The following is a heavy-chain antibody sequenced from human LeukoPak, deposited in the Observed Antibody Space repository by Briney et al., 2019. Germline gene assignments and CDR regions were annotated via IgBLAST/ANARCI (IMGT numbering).Heavy chain of an antibody. CDR1: GFTFSDYY. V-gene: IGHV3-11*04. J-gene: IGHJ5*02. CDR3: ARKRPNYVDA. Sequence: GGSLRLSCAASGFTFSDYYMTWIRQAPGKGLEGVSFIGTSGSPIFYADSVKGRFTMSRDNARNSLYLQMNSVRAEDSAVYYCARKRPNYVDAWGQGTLVTVSS. CDR2: IGTSGSPI. D-gene: IGHD3-10*02.